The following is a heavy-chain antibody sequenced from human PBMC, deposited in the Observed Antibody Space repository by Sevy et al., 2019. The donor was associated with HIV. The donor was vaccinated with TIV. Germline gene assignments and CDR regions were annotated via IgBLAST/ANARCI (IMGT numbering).Heavy chain of an antibody. J-gene: IGHJ6*02. Sequence: GGSLRLSCAASGFTFSNYWMNWVRHAPGKGLEWVANIKHDGSVTYYADSVKGRFTLSRDDIKNSLSLQMNSLRAEDTAVNYCATGGPLVDGTLIPWGMDVWGQGTTVTVSS. CDR1: GFTFSNYW. V-gene: IGHV3-7*01. CDR3: ATGGPLVDGTLIPWGMDV. CDR2: IKHDGSVT. D-gene: IGHD1-7*01.